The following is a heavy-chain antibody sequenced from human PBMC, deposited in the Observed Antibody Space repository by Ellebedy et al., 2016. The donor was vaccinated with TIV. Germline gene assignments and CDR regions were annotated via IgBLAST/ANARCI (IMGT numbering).Heavy chain of an antibody. Sequence: GGSLRLXCAASGFTFDDYAMHWVRQAPGKGLEWVSGISWNSGSIGYADSVKGRFTISRDNAKNSLYLQMNSLRAEDTAVYYCARAEGYSYGYFDYWGQGTLVTVSS. D-gene: IGHD5-18*01. CDR1: GFTFDDYA. CDR3: ARAEGYSYGYFDY. CDR2: ISWNSGSI. V-gene: IGHV3-9*01. J-gene: IGHJ4*02.